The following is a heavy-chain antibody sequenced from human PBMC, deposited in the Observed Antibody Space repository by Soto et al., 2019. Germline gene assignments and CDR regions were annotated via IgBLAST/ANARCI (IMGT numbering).Heavy chain of an antibody. CDR3: ARVSIVGATWKSFDY. D-gene: IGHD1-26*01. CDR2: VSYDGSNK. Sequence: GGSLRLSCAASGFTFNIYSLHWVRQTPGKGLEWVAVVSYDGSNKYYADSVKGRFSISRDNSRNTLDVQMNSLRAEDSAIYYCARVSIVGATWKSFDYWGQGTLVTVSS. J-gene: IGHJ4*02. CDR1: GFTFNIYS. V-gene: IGHV3-30-3*01.